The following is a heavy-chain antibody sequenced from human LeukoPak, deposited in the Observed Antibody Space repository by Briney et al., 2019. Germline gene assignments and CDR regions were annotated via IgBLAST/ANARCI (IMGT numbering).Heavy chain of an antibody. CDR2: ISSSSSYI. CDR3: ARDRVTAAAIDAFDI. V-gene: IGHV3-21*01. Sequence: GGSLRLSCAASGFTFSSYSMNWVRQAPGKGLEWVSSISSSSSYIYYADSVKGRFTISRDNAKNSLYLQMNSLRAEDTAVYYCARDRVTAAAIDAFDIWGQGAMVTVSS. CDR1: GFTFSSYS. J-gene: IGHJ3*02. D-gene: IGHD2-2*01.